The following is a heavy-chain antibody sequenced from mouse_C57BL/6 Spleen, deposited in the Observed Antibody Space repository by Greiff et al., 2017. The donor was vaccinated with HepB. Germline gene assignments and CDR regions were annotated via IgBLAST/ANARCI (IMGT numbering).Heavy chain of an antibody. Sequence: QVQLQQPGAELVMPGASVKLSCKASGYTFTSYWMHWVKQRPGQGLEWIGEIDPSDSYTNYNLKFKGKSTLTVDKSSSTAYMQLSSLTSEDSAVFYCARHCYVGPYLDNWGKGATLTDSS. V-gene: IGHV1-69*01. CDR3: ARHCYVGPYLDN. J-gene: IGHJ2*01. D-gene: IGHD1-2*01. CDR1: GYTFTSYW. CDR2: IDPSDSYT.